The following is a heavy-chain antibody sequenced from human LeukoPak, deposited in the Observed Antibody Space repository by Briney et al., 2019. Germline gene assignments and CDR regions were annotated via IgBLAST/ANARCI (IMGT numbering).Heavy chain of an antibody. CDR3: ARTYYYDTWRYYFDY. J-gene: IGHJ4*02. CDR2: IYYSGST. V-gene: IGHV4-59*01. CDR1: GGSISSYY. Sequence: SETLSLTCTVSGGSISSYYWSWIRQPPGKGLEWIGYIYYSGSTNYNPSLKSRVTISVDTSKNQFSLKLSSVTAADTAVYHCARTYYYDTWRYYFDYWGQGTLVTVSS. D-gene: IGHD3-22*01.